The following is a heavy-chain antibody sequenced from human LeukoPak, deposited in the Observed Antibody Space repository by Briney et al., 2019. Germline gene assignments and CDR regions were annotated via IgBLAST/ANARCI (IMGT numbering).Heavy chain of an antibody. CDR2: IRSDSDGGVT. V-gene: IGHV3-15*01. D-gene: IGHD3-22*01. CDR3: AKALIFSYYYESSAFDY. J-gene: IGHJ4*02. Sequence: GGSLRLSCTASGFNFRNAWMCWVRQAPGKGLEWVGLIRSDSDGGVTQYGTPVKGRFTISRDNSKNTLYLQMNSLRAEDTAVYYCAKALIFSYYYESSAFDYWGQGALVTVSS. CDR1: GFNFRNAW.